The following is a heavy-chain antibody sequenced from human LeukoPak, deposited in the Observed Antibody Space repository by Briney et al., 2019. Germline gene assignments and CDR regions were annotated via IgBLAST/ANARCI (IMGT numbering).Heavy chain of an antibody. Sequence: WVRQPPGKGLEWIGYVYYSGSTYYNPSLKSRVTISVDTSKNQFSLKLSSVTAADTAVYYCARVGAAFDYWAREPWSPSPQ. J-gene: IGHJ4*02. D-gene: IGHD3-16*01. CDR3: ARVGAAFDY. CDR2: VYYSGST. V-gene: IGHV4-30-4*08.